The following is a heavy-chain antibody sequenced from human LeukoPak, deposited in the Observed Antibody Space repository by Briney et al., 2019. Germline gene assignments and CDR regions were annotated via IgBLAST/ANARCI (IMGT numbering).Heavy chain of an antibody. CDR1: GFTFSSYA. D-gene: IGHD3-9*01. CDR3: AKWPNYEILTGHQVDYYMDV. J-gene: IGHJ6*03. Sequence: PGGSLRLSCAASGFTFSSYAMSWVRQAPGKGLEWVSAISGSGGSTYYADSVKGRFTISRDNSKNSLYLQMNSLRAEDTAVYYCAKWPNYEILTGHQVDYYMDVWGKGTTVTVSS. V-gene: IGHV3-23*01. CDR2: ISGSGGST.